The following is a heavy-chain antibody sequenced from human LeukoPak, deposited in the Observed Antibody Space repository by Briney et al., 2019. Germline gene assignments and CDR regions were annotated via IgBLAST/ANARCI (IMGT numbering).Heavy chain of an antibody. CDR3: ARGQKYRYGYTVTELGSGYFDY. D-gene: IGHD5-18*01. J-gene: IGHJ4*02. CDR2: VYHSGTT. CDR1: GGSISSSYW. V-gene: IGHV4-4*02. Sequence: SGTLSLTCAVSGGSISSSYWWSWVRQPPGKGLEWIGEVYHSGTTNYYPSLKSRVTISIEKSKNQFSLRLSSVTAADTAVYFCARGQKYRYGYTVTELGSGYFDYWGQGTLVTVSS.